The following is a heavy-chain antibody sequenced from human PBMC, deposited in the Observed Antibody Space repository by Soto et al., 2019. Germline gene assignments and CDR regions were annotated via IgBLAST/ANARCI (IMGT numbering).Heavy chain of an antibody. CDR3: TNPQVYYGMDV. V-gene: IGHV3-73*01. CDR2: IRSKANNYAT. Sequence: GGSLRLSCAASGFTFSGSAVHWVRQASGKGLEWVGRIRSKANNYATAYAASVQGRFTIFRDDLKNTAYLQMNSLKTEDTAVYYCTNPQVYYGMDVWGQGTTVTSP. CDR1: GFTFSGSA. J-gene: IGHJ6*02.